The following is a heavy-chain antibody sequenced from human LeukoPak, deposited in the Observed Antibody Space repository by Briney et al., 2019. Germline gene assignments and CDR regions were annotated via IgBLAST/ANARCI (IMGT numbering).Heavy chain of an antibody. CDR3: AREGSYDILTGYYWDDAFDI. CDR1: GFTFSSYW. CDR2: INSDGSST. Sequence: GGSLRLSCAASGFTFSSYWMHWVRQAPGKGLVWVSRINSDGSSTSYADSVKGRFTISRDNAKNTLYLQMNSLRVEDTAVYYCAREGSYDILTGYYWDDAFDIWGQGTMVTVSS. D-gene: IGHD3-9*01. V-gene: IGHV3-74*01. J-gene: IGHJ3*02.